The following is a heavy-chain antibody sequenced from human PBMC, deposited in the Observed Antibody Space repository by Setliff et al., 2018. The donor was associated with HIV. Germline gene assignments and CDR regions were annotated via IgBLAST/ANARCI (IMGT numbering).Heavy chain of an antibody. CDR2: INPGGST. J-gene: IGHJ4*02. CDR3: ARATGPRFYFDY. D-gene: IGHD3-16*01. Sequence: ETLSLTCAVYGGSFSGYYWNWIRQPPGEGLEWIGEINPGGSTNYNPSLKSRVTISVDTSKNQFSLRVSSVTAADTALYYCARATGPRFYFDYWGQGTLVTVSS. V-gene: IGHV4-34*01. CDR1: GGSFSGYY.